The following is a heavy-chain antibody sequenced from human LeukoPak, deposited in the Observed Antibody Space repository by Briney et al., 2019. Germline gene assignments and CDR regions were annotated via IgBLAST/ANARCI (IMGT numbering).Heavy chain of an antibody. CDR1: GFTLTDHR. CDR3: ARDRPHNWFDP. V-gene: IGHV3-74*01. Sequence: GGSLRLSCGASGFTLTDHRMHWVRQAPGKGLVWVSGIDTDGSTTRYADPVKGRFTISRDNAKNTLYLQMNTLRAEDTAVYYCARDRPHNWFDPWGQGTLVTVSS. J-gene: IGHJ5*02. CDR2: IDTDGSTT.